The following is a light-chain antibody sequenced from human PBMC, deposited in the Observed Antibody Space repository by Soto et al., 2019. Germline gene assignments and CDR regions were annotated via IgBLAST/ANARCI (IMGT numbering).Light chain of an antibody. CDR2: GAS. CDR1: QSVSSN. V-gene: IGKV3-15*01. Sequence: EIVMTQSPATLSLSPWERATLSCRASQSVSSNLAWYQQRLGQTPRLLISGASTRATGIPARFSGSVSGTEFILTISSLQSEDFAIYYCQQYNNWPRTFGQGTKVDIK. CDR3: QQYNNWPRT. J-gene: IGKJ1*01.